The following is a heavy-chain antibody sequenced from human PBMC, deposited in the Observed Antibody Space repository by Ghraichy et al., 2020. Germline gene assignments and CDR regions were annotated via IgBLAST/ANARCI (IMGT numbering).Heavy chain of an antibody. J-gene: IGHJ5*02. CDR1: GDSISSSSYY. Sequence: SETLSLTCTVSGDSISSSSYYWGWIRQPPGKGLEWIGSIYYSGSTYYNPSLKSRVTISVDTSKNQFSLKLSSVTAADTAVYYCARLPYSTKPNWFDPWGQGTLVTVSS. D-gene: IGHD6-13*01. CDR2: IYYSGST. V-gene: IGHV4-39*01. CDR3: ARLPYSTKPNWFDP.